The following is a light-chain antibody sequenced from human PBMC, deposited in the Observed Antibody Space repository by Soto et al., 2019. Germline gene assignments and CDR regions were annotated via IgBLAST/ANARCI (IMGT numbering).Light chain of an antibody. V-gene: IGKV1-5*01. J-gene: IGKJ2*01. CDR3: QQYKSYSL. Sequence: DIQMTQSPSTLSASVGDRVTITCRASQSISSWLAWYQQKPGKAPKLLIYDASSLESGVPSRVSGSGSGTEFILTISSLQPDDFATYYCQQYKSYSLFGQGTKLEIK. CDR1: QSISSW. CDR2: DAS.